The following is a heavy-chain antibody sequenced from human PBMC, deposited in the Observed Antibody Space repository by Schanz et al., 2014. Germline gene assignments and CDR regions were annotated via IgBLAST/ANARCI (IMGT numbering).Heavy chain of an antibody. V-gene: IGHV3-11*03. CDR3: ARNRWSGGRNWDFDL. CDR1: GFSFSDYY. Sequence: QVHLLESGGGLVEPGGSLRLSCAASGFSFSDYYMSWIRQAPEKGLEWISFINTGSNYINYTDSVKGRFTISRDNTKSALFLQLSSLRADDTAVYYCARNRWSGGRNWDFDLWGRGTLVTVSS. CDR2: INTGSNYI. D-gene: IGHD3-3*01. J-gene: IGHJ2*01.